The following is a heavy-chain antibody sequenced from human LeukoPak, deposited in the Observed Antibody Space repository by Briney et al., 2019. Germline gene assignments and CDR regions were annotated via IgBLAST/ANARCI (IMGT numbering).Heavy chain of an antibody. J-gene: IGHJ3*02. Sequence: GXXLRLSCAASGFTFSSYNMNWVRQAPGKGLEWVSSISSRSNYIYYADSVKGRFTISRDNAKNSLYLQMNSLRAEDTAVYYCARDFLTILGAFDIWGQGTMVTVSS. CDR1: GFTFSSYN. CDR3: ARDFLTILGAFDI. CDR2: ISSRSNYI. D-gene: IGHD3-9*01. V-gene: IGHV3-21*01.